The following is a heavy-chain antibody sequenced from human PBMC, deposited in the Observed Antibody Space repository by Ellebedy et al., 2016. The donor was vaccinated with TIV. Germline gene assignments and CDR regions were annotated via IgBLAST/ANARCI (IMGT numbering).Heavy chain of an antibody. V-gene: IGHV4-59*08. Sequence: MPSETLSLTCTVSGGSIGGSISSYYWSWIRRPPGKGLEWIGYVYYSGSTNYNPSLKSRVTISLDTSKNRFSLNLSSVTAADTAVYYCARCGGSGYNSDWSVTDYWGQGTLVTVSS. CDR1: GGSIGGSISSYY. CDR2: VYYSGST. J-gene: IGHJ4*02. CDR3: ARCGGSGYNSDWSVTDY. D-gene: IGHD6-19*01.